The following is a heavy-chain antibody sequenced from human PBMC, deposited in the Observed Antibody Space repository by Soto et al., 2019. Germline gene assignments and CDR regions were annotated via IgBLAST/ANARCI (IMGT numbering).Heavy chain of an antibody. CDR2: TSGSGDST. CDR1: VFTFSNYA. V-gene: IGHV3-23*01. J-gene: IGHJ4*02. D-gene: IGHD5-18*01. CDR3: APTGDTAIVTDY. Sequence: EVQLLESGGGLVQPGGSLRLSCVASVFTFSNYAMSWVRQAPGKGLEWVSATSGSGDSTYYADSVRGRFTISRDNFKNTLFLQMNSLRAKDTAVYYCAPTGDTAIVTDYWGQGTLVTVSS.